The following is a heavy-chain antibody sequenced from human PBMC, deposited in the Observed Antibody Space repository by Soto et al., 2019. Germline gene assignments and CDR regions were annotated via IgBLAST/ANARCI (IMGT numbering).Heavy chain of an antibody. Sequence: LRLSCAASGFTFSDHYMDWVRQAPGKGLERVGRIRNRGQSHIADYAASVKGRFTMSRDDSENSLHLQMNSLKTEDTAVYYCARDTYTALDYWGQGTLVTVSS. J-gene: IGHJ4*02. CDR1: GFTFSDHY. D-gene: IGHD2-2*02. V-gene: IGHV3-72*01. CDR3: ARDTYTALDY. CDR2: IRNRGQSHIA.